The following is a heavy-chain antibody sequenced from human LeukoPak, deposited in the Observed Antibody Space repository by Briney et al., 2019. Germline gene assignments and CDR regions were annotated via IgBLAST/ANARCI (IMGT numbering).Heavy chain of an antibody. CDR3: AAGATVTNFNY. D-gene: IGHD4-17*01. CDR2: IYPGDSDT. CDR1: GYNFPSYW. Sequence: GESLKISCKGSGYNFPSYWIGWVRQMPGKGLEWMGVIYPGDSDTRYSPSFQGQVTISADKSISTAYLQWGSLKASDTAMYYCAAGATVTNFNYWGQGTLVTVSS. V-gene: IGHV5-51*01. J-gene: IGHJ4*02.